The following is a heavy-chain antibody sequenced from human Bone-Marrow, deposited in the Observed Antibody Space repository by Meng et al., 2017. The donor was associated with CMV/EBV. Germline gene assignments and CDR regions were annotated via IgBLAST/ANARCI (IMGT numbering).Heavy chain of an antibody. J-gene: IGHJ6*02. CDR2: INHSGST. Sequence: SETLSLTCTVSGGSISSYYWSWIRQPPGKGLEWIGEINHSGSTNYNPSLKSRVTISVDTSKNQFSLKLSSVTAADTAVYYCARGGVPAAILYYYYYYGMDVWGQGTTVTVYS. CDR1: GGSISSYY. V-gene: IGHV4-34*01. D-gene: IGHD2-2*02. CDR3: ARGGVPAAILYYYYYYGMDV.